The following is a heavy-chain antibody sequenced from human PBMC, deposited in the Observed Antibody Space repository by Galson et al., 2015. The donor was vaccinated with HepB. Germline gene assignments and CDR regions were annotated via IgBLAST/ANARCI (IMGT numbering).Heavy chain of an antibody. CDR2: INWNGDNI. Sequence: SLRLSCAASGFTFDDCTMHWVRQAPGKGLEWVSLINWNGDNIYYTDSVKGRFTISRDNSKNSLYLQMNSLRNEDTALYYFAKGISGTATFDSWGQGTLVTVSS. D-gene: IGHD1-7*01. CDR1: GFTFDDCT. J-gene: IGHJ4*02. V-gene: IGHV3-43*01. CDR3: AKGISGTATFDS.